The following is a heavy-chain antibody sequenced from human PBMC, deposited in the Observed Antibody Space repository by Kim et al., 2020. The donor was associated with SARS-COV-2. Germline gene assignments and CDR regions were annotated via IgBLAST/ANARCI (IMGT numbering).Heavy chain of an antibody. D-gene: IGHD5-18*01. V-gene: IGHV4-59*13. J-gene: IGHJ3*02. Sequence: SETLSLTCTVSGGSISSYYWSWIRQPPGKGLEWIGYIYYSGSTNYNPSLKSRVTISVDTSKNQFSLKLSSVTAADTAVYYCARESYSYGDPDAFDIWGQGTMVTVSS. CDR2: IYYSGST. CDR3: ARESYSYGDPDAFDI. CDR1: GGSISSYY.